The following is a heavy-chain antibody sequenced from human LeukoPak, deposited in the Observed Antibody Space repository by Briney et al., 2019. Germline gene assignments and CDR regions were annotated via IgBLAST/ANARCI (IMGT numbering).Heavy chain of an antibody. D-gene: IGHD1-26*01. V-gene: IGHV1-2*02. Sequence: EASVKVSCKASGYTFTGYYMHWVRQAPGQGLEWMGWINPNSGGTNYTQKFQGRVTMTRDTSISTAYMELSRLRSDDTAVYYCARDGEWELHDWFDPWGQGTLVTVSS. CDR2: INPNSGGT. J-gene: IGHJ5*02. CDR1: GYTFTGYY. CDR3: ARDGEWELHDWFDP.